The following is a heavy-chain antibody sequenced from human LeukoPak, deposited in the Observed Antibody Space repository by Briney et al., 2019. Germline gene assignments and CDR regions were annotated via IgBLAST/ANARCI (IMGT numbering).Heavy chain of an antibody. CDR3: ATDRYDSSGNWFDP. V-gene: IGHV1-2*02. CDR2: INPTSGAT. D-gene: IGHD3-22*01. Sequence: GASVKVSCKASGYTFTDYYLHWVRQAPGQGLEWMGWINPTSGATTYVEKFQGSVTMTRDTSITTAYMELSSLRSEDTAVYYCATDRYDSSGNWFDPWGQGTLVTVSS. J-gene: IGHJ5*02. CDR1: GYTFTDYY.